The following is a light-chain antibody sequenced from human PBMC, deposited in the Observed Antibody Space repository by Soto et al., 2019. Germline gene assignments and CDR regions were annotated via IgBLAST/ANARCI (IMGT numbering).Light chain of an antibody. Sequence: QSALTQPPSVSGAPGQRVAISCTGSTSNIGAHYDVHWYQQLPGTAPKLLIYDNTNRPSGVPDRFSGSKSGTSASLAITGLQAEDEADYYCQSYDSSLSGYVFGTGTKVTVL. CDR3: QSYDSSLSGYV. V-gene: IGLV1-40*01. J-gene: IGLJ1*01. CDR2: DNT. CDR1: TSNIGAHYD.